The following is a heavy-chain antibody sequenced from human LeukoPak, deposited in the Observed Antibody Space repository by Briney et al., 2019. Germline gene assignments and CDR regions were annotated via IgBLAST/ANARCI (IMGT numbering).Heavy chain of an antibody. CDR2: ISSSSSYI. Sequence: GGSLRLSCAASGFTFSSYSMNWVRQAPGKGLEWVPSISSSSSYIYYADSVKGRFTISRDNAKNSLYLQMNSLRAEDTAVYYCAKDSSSSDYYYYMDVWGKGTTVTVSS. V-gene: IGHV3-21*01. CDR1: GFTFSSYS. CDR3: AKDSSSSDYYYYMDV. D-gene: IGHD6-6*01. J-gene: IGHJ6*03.